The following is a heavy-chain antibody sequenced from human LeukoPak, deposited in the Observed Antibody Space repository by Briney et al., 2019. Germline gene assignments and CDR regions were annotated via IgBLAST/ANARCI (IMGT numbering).Heavy chain of an antibody. CDR1: GFTVSSNY. J-gene: IGHJ6*03. D-gene: IGHD3-10*01. Sequence: GGSLRLSCAASGFTVSSNYMTWVRQAPGKGLEWVSVIHKNAITYYADIVEGRFTISRDNSKNTVFLQMNSLRAEDTAVYYCARSLRVRGVPDYMDVWGRGTTVTISS. CDR2: IHKNAIT. V-gene: IGHV3-53*01. CDR3: ARSLRVRGVPDYMDV.